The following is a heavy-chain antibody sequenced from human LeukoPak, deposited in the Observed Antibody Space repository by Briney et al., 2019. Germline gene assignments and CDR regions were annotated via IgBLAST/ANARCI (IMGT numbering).Heavy chain of an antibody. CDR2: INTDTGNS. J-gene: IGHJ3*01. V-gene: IGHV7-4-1*02. D-gene: IGHD1-20*01. CDR3: ARAGLTGSKVAFDV. Sequence: GASVKVSCKASGYTFTDYPMNWVRQAPGQGLEWKGWINTDTGNSTYAQGFTGHYVFSLDTSVSTAYLQIISLKAEGTAVYYCARAGLTGSKVAFDVWGQGTMVTVSS. CDR1: GYTFTDYP.